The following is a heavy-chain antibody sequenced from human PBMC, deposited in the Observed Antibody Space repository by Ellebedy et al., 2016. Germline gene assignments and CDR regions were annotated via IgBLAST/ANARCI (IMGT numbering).Heavy chain of an antibody. J-gene: IGHJ4*02. V-gene: IGHV1-8*02. CDR3: ARGDRSKTTVTR. Sequence: ASVKVSXXASGYTFTGYYMHWVRQATGQGLEWMGWMNPNSGNTGYAQKFQGRVTMTRNTSISTAYMELSSLRSEDTAVYYCARGDRSKTTVTRWGQGTLVTVSS. CDR1: GYTFTGYY. CDR2: MNPNSGNT. D-gene: IGHD4-17*01.